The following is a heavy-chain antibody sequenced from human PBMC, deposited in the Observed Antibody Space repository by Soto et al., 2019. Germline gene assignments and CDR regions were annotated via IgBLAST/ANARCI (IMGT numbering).Heavy chain of an antibody. D-gene: IGHD4-17*01. CDR3: ARGWYGDYLNYYYGMDV. CDR2: INHSGST. V-gene: IGHV4-34*01. J-gene: IGHJ6*02. Sequence: SGTLSLTCAVYGGSFSGYYWSWIRQTPGKGLEWIGEINHSGSTNYNPSLKSRVTISVDTSKNQFSLKLSSVTAADTAVYYCARGWYGDYLNYYYGMDVWGQGTTVTVSS. CDR1: GGSFSGYY.